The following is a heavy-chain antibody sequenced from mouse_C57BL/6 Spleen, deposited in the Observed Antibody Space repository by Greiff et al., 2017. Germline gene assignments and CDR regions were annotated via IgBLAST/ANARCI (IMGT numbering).Heavy chain of an antibody. CDR3: SKQSYYDSYAMEY. CDR1: GFSLTSYG. Sequence: VMLVESGPGLVAPSQSLSITCTVSGFSLTSYGVSWVRQPPGKGLEWLGVIWGDGSTNYHSALISSLSISKDNSKSQVILKLNSRHTEDTATYYCSKQSYYDSYAMEYWGQGTSVTVSS. V-gene: IGHV2-3*01. CDR2: IWGDGST. D-gene: IGHD1-1*01. J-gene: IGHJ4*01.